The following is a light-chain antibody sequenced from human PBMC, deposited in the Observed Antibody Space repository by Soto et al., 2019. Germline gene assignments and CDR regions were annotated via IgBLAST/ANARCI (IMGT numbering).Light chain of an antibody. CDR1: QSVGSD. CDR3: QQYNDWPPT. CDR2: AAS. J-gene: IGKJ3*01. Sequence: EIVITQSPATLSVSPGERATLSCRASQSVGSDLAWYQQKPGQAPRLLIYAASTRATGVPARFSGSGSGTEFTLTISSXQTEDFVVYYCQQYNDWPPTFGPGTKVDIK. V-gene: IGKV3-15*01.